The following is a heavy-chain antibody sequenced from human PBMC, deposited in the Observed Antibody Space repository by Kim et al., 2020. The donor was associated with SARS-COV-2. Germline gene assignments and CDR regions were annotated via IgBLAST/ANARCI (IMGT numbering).Heavy chain of an antibody. Sequence: GGSLRLSCAASGFTLSTYWMYWVRQAPGKGLEWVANIKQDGSEKYYVDSVEGRFTISRDNAKNSLYLQMNSRRAEDTAVYYCARGPRGIVLVPTSMNSWGQGTLVTVSS. V-gene: IGHV3-7*04. CDR1: GFTLSTYW. J-gene: IGHJ4*02. CDR2: IKQDGSEK. D-gene: IGHD2-2*01. CDR3: ARGPRGIVLVPTSMNS.